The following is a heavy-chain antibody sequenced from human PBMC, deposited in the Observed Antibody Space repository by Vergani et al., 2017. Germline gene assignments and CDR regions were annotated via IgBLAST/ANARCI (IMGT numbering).Heavy chain of an antibody. Sequence: QVQLVQSGAEVKKPGASVKVSCKASGYTFSSYYMHWVRQAHGQGLEWMGIINPSGGSTSYAQKFQCRVTMTRDTSTSTVYMELSSLRSEDSAVYYCARDRNLAAAGSYYFDYWGQGTLVTVSS. CDR1: GYTFSSYY. V-gene: IGHV1-46*01. CDR3: ARDRNLAAAGSYYFDY. D-gene: IGHD6-13*01. J-gene: IGHJ4*02. CDR2: INPSGGST.